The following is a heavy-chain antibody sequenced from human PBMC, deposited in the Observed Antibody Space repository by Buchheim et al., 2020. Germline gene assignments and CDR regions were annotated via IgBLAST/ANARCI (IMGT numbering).Heavy chain of an antibody. CDR3: ARATSVVVAATLDPRGLPPPDY. Sequence: QVQLQESGPGLVKPSQTLSLTCTVSGGSISSGGYYWSWIRQHPGKGLEWIGYIYYSGSTYYNPSLKSRVTISVDTSKNQFSLKLSSVTAADTAVYYCARATSVVVAATLDPRGLPPPDYWGQGTL. CDR2: IYYSGST. V-gene: IGHV4-31*03. D-gene: IGHD2-15*01. J-gene: IGHJ4*02. CDR1: GGSISSGGYY.